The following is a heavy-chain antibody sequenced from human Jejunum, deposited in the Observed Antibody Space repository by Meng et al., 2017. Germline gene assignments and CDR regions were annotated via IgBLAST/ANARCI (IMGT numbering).Heavy chain of an antibody. CDR2: MNPNSGNT. CDR1: GYTFTSYD. V-gene: IGHV1-8*01. J-gene: IGHJ4*02. D-gene: IGHD6-13*01. CDR3: ARRVAASGTTLGY. Sequence: ASVKVSCKASGYTFTSYDINWVRQATGQGLEWMGWMNPNSGNTGYAQKFQGRVTMTRNTSINTAYMELSSLRSEDTAVYYCARRVAASGTTLGYWGQGTLVTVSS.